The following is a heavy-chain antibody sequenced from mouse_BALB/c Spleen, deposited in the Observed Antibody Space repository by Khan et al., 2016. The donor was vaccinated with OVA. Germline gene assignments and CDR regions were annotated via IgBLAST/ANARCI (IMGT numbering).Heavy chain of an antibody. CDR1: GYTFTSYW. D-gene: IGHD1-1*01. V-gene: IGHV1-7*01. CDR3: TNHGSSSAWFTY. CDR2: INPSTDYT. J-gene: IGHJ3*01. Sequence: VQLQQSGAELAKPGASVKMSCKASGYTFTSYWMHWVKQRPGQGLEWIGYINPSTDYTEYNQKFKAKATLTADKSSSTAYMQLTSLTSEDSAVYYCTNHGSSSAWFTYWGQGTLVTVSA.